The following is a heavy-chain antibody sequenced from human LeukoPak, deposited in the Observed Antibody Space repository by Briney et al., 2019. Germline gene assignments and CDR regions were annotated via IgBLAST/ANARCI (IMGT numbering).Heavy chain of an antibody. CDR3: AKVMGSWLNHDAFDI. CDR1: GFTFSSYA. V-gene: IGHV3-23*01. D-gene: IGHD3-10*01. Sequence: GGSLRLSCAASGFTFSSYAMSWVRQAPGKGLEWVSGINGGGGSTYYAGSVKGRFTISRDNSKNTLYLQMNSLRAEDTAVYYCAKVMGSWLNHDAFDIWGQGTMVTVSS. CDR2: INGGGGST. J-gene: IGHJ3*02.